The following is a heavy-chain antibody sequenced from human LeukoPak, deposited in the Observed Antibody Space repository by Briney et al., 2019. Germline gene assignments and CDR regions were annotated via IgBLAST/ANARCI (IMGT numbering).Heavy chain of an antibody. CDR2: ISGAGGYTNT. CDR1: RFTFINYA. Sequence: GGSLRLSRAASRFTFINYAMTWVRQAPAKGLEWVSAISGAGGYTNTYYADSVKSRYTISRDNSKNTLYLQMNSLRAEDTAVYYSANAPPDNYHYYYGMDVWGQGTTVTVFS. J-gene: IGHJ6*02. CDR3: ANAPPDNYHYYYGMDV. V-gene: IGHV3-23*01.